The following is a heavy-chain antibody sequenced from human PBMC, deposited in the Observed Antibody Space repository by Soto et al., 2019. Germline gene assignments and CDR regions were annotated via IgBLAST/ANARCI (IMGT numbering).Heavy chain of an antibody. CDR2: IYYSGNT. D-gene: IGHD4-17*01. CDR1: GGSVSSVSYS. Sequence: QLQLHESGPGLVKPSETLSLTCTVSGGSVSSVSYSWAWIRQPPGKGLEWMGTIYYSGNTYYNPALKSRVTISVDTSKNQFSLQLSSVTAADTAVYYCVVGTVTTFKWFDPWGQGTLVPVSS. V-gene: IGHV4-39*01. J-gene: IGHJ5*02. CDR3: VVGTVTTFKWFDP.